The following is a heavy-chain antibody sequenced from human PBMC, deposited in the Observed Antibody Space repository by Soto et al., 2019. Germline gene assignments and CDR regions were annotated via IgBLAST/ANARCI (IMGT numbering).Heavy chain of an antibody. J-gene: IGHJ6*02. CDR2: ISYDGNYI. V-gene: IGHV3-30*18. Sequence: PGGSLRLSCEASGFAFSSYAMHWVRQAPGKGLEWVGVISYDGNYIYYADSVKGRFTISRDNSKNTLYVQVNSLRPEDTAVYYCAKGILSATIGPYAMDLSGQGTTVTVSS. CDR1: GFAFSSYA. CDR3: AKGILSATIGPYAMDL. D-gene: IGHD3-16*01.